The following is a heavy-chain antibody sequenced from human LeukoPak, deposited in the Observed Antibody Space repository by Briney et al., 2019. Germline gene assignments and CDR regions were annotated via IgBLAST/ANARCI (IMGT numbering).Heavy chain of an antibody. Sequence: SETLSLTCTVSGGSISSYYWSWIRQPPGKGLEWIGSIYYSGSTYYNPSLKSRVTISVDTSKNQFSLKLSSVTAADTAVYYCASQRTIAAEFYWGRGTLVTVSS. CDR3: ASQRTIAAEFY. CDR1: GGSISSYY. V-gene: IGHV4-59*05. D-gene: IGHD6-6*01. CDR2: IYYSGST. J-gene: IGHJ4*02.